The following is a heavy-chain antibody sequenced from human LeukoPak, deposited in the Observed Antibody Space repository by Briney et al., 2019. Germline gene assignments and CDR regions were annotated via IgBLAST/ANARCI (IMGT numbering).Heavy chain of an antibody. J-gene: IGHJ3*02. Sequence: SETLSLTCTVSGDSISGYYWTWLRQPPGKGLEWIGYIYYSGSTNYNPSLKSRVTISVDTSKNQFSLKLSSVTAADTAVYYCARVGSYYDFWSGYRPIDAFDIWGQGTMVTVSS. V-gene: IGHV4-59*01. D-gene: IGHD3-3*01. CDR1: GDSISGYY. CDR3: ARVGSYYDFWSGYRPIDAFDI. CDR2: IYYSGST.